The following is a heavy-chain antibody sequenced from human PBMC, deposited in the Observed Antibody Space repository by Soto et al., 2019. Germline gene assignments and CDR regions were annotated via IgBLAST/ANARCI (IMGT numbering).Heavy chain of an antibody. J-gene: IGHJ4*02. D-gene: IGHD3-10*01. CDR3: ATTISLDRGVITWPLDY. CDR1: GYTFTSYF. CDR2: INPSDRST. V-gene: IGHV1-46*01. Sequence: ASVKVSCKASGYTFTSYFIHWVRQAPGQIHKCMRIINPSDRSTSYARRFQGRVTMTRDTSTSTVYMELSSLRSEDTAVYYCATTISLDRGVITWPLDYWGQGTLVTVSS.